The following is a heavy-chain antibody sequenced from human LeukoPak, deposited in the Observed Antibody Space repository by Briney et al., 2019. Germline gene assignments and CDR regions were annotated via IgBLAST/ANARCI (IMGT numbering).Heavy chain of an antibody. CDR2: IKKDGSQK. CDR1: GFTFSSYW. V-gene: IGHV3-7*01. CDR3: ARGVPYASWSGPHYSDY. Sequence: GGSLRLSCAASGFTFSSYWRSGVRQAPGKGLEGVANIKKDGSQKYYVDSVKGRFSISRDNAKNSLYLQMNSLRAEDTAVYYCARGVPYASWSGPHYSDYWGQGTLVTVSS. D-gene: IGHD3-3*01. J-gene: IGHJ4*02.